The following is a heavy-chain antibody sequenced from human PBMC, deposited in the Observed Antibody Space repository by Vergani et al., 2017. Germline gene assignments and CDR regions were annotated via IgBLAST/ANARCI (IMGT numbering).Heavy chain of an antibody. CDR1: GYTFTSYA. J-gene: IGHJ6*02. V-gene: IGHV7-4-1*02. Sequence: QVQLVPSGSALKKPGASVKVSCKASGYTFTSYAMNWVRQAPGQGLEWMGWINTNTGKPTYAQGFTGRSVFSLDTSVSTAYLQISSLKSEDTAVYYCGRARVVAAAECMDVWGQGTTVTVSS. CDR2: INTNTGKP. D-gene: IGHD6-13*01. CDR3: GRARVVAAAECMDV.